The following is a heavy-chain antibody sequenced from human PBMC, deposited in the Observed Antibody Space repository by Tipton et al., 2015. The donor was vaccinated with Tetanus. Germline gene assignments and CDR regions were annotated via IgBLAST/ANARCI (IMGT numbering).Heavy chain of an antibody. J-gene: IGHJ4*02. CDR1: GFTFSDYW. CDR2: ISASGDST. V-gene: IGHV3-23*01. CDR3: ARSASPFDY. Sequence: SLRLSCAASGFTFSDYWMTWVRQSPGKGLEWVSAISASGDSTYYADFVKGRFIISRDTSKNTLYLQMNSLRAEDTAVYYCARSASPFDYWGQGTLVTVSS.